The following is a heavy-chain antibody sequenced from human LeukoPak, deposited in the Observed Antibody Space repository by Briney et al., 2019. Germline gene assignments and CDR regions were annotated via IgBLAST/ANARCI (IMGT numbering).Heavy chain of an antibody. Sequence: SETLSLTCVVSGASVSSSHWNWIRQLPGKGLEWIGCLSYTGKTDYNPSLASRVTISLDASKNQVSLKLRSVTAADTAVYYCSEGYFEPFDHWGQGTLVTVSS. V-gene: IGHV4-59*02. CDR3: SEGYFEPFDH. CDR1: GASVSSSH. CDR2: LSYTGKT. D-gene: IGHD2/OR15-2a*01. J-gene: IGHJ4*02.